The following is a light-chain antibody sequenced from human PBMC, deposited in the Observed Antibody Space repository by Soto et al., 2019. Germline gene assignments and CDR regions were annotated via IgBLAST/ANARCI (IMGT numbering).Light chain of an antibody. V-gene: IGLV2-14*02. J-gene: IGLJ1*01. CDR1: SSDAGSYNL. CDR3: SSYTSSSTLYV. Sequence: QSALTQPASVSGSPGQSITISCTGTSSDAGSYNLVSWYQQHPGKAPKLMIYEGSKRPSGVSNRFSGSKSGNTASLTISGLQAEDEADYYCSSYTSSSTLYVFGTGTKVTVL. CDR2: EGS.